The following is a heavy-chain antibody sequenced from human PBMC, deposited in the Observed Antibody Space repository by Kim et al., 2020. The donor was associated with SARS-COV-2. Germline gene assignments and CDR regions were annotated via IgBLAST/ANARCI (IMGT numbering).Heavy chain of an antibody. CDR2: INHSGST. J-gene: IGHJ6*02. V-gene: IGHV4-34*01. Sequence: SETLSLTCAVYGGSFSGYYWSWIRQPPGKGLEWIGEINHSGSTNYNPSLKSRVTISVDTSKNQFSLKLSSVTAADTAVYYCARVSYSSGWYGRASYYYGMDVWGQGTTVTVSS. CDR3: ARVSYSSGWYGRASYYYGMDV. D-gene: IGHD6-19*01. CDR1: GGSFSGYY.